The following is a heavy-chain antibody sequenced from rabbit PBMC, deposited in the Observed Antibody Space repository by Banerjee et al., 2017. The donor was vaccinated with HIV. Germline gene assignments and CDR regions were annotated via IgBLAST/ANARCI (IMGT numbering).Heavy chain of an antibody. Sequence: QEQLKESGGDLVKPGASLTLTCTASGFSFSSSYCICWVRQAPGKGPEWIACIYAGSSGDTYYASWAKGRFTISKTSSTTVTLQMTSLTAADTATYFCARDLAGVIGWNFGLWGPGTLVTVS. CDR1: GFSFSSSYC. CDR3: ARDLAGVIGWNFGL. J-gene: IGHJ4*01. V-gene: IGHV1S45*01. D-gene: IGHD4-1*01. CDR2: IYAGSSGDT.